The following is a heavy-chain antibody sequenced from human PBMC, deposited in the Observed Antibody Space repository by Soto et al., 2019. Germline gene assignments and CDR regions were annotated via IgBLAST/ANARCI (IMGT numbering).Heavy chain of an antibody. CDR1: GYTFTSYG. J-gene: IGHJ6*01. D-gene: IGHD3-9*01. CDR3: ARDPRKRNYDILTGFLGMEV. CDR2: ISAYNGNT. V-gene: IGHV1-18*01. Sequence: ASVKVSCKASGYTFTSYGISWVRQAPGQGLEWMGWISAYNGNTNYAQKLQGRVTMTTDTSTSTAYMELRSLRSDDTAVYYCARDPRKRNYDILTGFLGMEVWGQATTVSVSS.